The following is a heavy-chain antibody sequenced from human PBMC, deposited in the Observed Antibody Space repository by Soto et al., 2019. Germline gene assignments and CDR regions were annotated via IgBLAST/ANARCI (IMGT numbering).Heavy chain of an antibody. Sequence: EVQLLESGGGLVQPGGSLRLSCAASGFTFSSYAMNWVRQAPGKGLEWDSPINDSGDTTYNEDSAKGRFTISRDNSKSTMYLQMNSLRAEDTAVYYCAKVRPLRDCTRTSCLGECDIWGEGTMVPVSS. CDR1: GFTFSSYA. J-gene: IGHJ3*02. CDR2: INDSGDTT. V-gene: IGHV3-23*01. CDR3: AKVRPLRDCTRTSCLGECDI. D-gene: IGHD2-2*01.